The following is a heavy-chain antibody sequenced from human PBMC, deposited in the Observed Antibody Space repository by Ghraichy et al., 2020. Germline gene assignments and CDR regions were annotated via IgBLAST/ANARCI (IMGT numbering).Heavy chain of an antibody. D-gene: IGHD6-13*01. Sequence: GGSLRLSCAASGFTFSSYWMHWVRQAPGKGLVWVSRINSDGSSTTYADSVKGRVTISRDNAKNTLYLQMNSLRAEDTAVYYCARGRDGSSWYGWFDPWGQGTLVTVSS. CDR3: ARGRDGSSWYGWFDP. CDR1: GFTFSSYW. V-gene: IGHV3-74*01. CDR2: INSDGSST. J-gene: IGHJ5*02.